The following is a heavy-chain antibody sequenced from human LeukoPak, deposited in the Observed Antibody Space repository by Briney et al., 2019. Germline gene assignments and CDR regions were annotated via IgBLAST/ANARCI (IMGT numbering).Heavy chain of an antibody. CDR1: GGSFSGYY. J-gene: IGHJ4*02. CDR3: ARGRITMVRGAAYY. CDR2: INHSGST. V-gene: IGHV4-34*01. D-gene: IGHD3-10*01. Sequence: SETLSLTXAVYGGSFSGYYWSWIRQPPGKGLEWIGEINHSGSTNYNPSLKSRVTISVDTSKNQFSLKLSSVTAADTAVYYCARGRITMVRGAAYYWGQGTLVTVSS.